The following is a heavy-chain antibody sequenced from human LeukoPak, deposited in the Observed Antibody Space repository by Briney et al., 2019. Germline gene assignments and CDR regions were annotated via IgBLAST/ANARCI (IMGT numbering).Heavy chain of an antibody. J-gene: IGHJ4*02. Sequence: ASVKVSCKASGYSFTNYYIYWVRQAPGQGLEWMGLINPSGTTSYAQKFQGRVTMTKDTSTNTVYMESSSLRSEDTAVYYCARGLPATFDYWGQGTLVTVSS. CDR2: INPSGTT. CDR3: ARGLPATFDY. D-gene: IGHD2-2*01. CDR1: GYSFTNYY. V-gene: IGHV1-46*03.